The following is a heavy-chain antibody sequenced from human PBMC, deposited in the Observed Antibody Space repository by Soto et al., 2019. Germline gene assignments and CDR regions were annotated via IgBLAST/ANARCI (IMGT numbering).Heavy chain of an antibody. J-gene: IGHJ4*02. V-gene: IGHV1-46*01. CDR1: GYTFTSHY. D-gene: IGHD6-13*01. CDR3: ARDLAAAGL. CDR2: INPYGGST. Sequence: QVQLVQSGAEVKKPGASVKVSCTASGYTFTSHYIHWVRQAPGQGLEWMAIINPYGGSTTYAQKFRGSVTLTMDTSTSTVDMEVSSLRSEDTAVYYCARDLAAAGLWGQGTLVTVSS.